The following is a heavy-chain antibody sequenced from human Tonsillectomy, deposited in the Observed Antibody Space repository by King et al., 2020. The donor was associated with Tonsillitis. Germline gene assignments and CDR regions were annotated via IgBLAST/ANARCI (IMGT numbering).Heavy chain of an antibody. V-gene: IGHV4-59*01. CDR1: GSSISRFY. CDR2: IYYSGNT. CDR3: ARDRVRNWGGNWFDP. Sequence: QLQESGPGLVKPSETLSLTCTVSGSSISRFYWSWIRQPPGKGLEWIGNIYYSGNTHYNPSLKSRVTLSLDTSKNQFSLKLNSMTAADTAVYYCARDRVRNWGGNWFDPWGQGTLVTVSS. D-gene: IGHD7-27*01. J-gene: IGHJ5*02.